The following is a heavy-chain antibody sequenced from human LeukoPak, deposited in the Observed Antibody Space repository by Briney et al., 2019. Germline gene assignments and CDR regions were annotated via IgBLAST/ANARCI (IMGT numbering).Heavy chain of an antibody. D-gene: IGHD2-2*01. Sequence: GASVKVSCKASGYTFTGYYMHWVRQAPGQGLEWMGWINPNSGGTNYAQKFQGRVTMTRDTSISTAYMELSRLRSDDTAVYYCARVQYCSSTSYYAILDYWGQGTLVTVSS. V-gene: IGHV1-2*02. CDR2: INPNSGGT. J-gene: IGHJ4*02. CDR3: ARVQYCSSTSYYAILDY. CDR1: GYTFTGYY.